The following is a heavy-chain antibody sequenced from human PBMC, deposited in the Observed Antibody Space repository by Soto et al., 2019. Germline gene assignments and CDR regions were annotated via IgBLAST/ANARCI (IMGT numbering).Heavy chain of an antibody. Sequence: DVQLVESGGGLVKPGGSLRLSCAASGFTFSRYSMTWVRQTPGKGLEWVSSITTSSDVYYADSLKGRFTISRDNAKNSLYLQMNSLRAEDTAVYYCATDYYFDTSARIGACDIWGQGTMVTVSS. J-gene: IGHJ3*02. CDR1: GFTFSRYS. CDR3: ATDYYFDTSARIGACDI. V-gene: IGHV3-21*01. D-gene: IGHD3-22*01. CDR2: ITTSSDV.